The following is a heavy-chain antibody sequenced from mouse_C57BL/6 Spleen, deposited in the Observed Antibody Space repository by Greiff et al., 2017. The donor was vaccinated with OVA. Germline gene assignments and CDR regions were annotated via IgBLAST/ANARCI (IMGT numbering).Heavy chain of an antibody. J-gene: IGHJ2*01. Sequence: EVQGVESGGGLVKPGGSLKLSCAASGFTFSSYAMSWVRQTPEKRLEWVATISDGGSYTYYPDNVKGRFTISRDNAKNNLYLQMSHLKSEDTAMYYCARGPLTTGDYWGQGTTLTVSS. D-gene: IGHD1-1*01. CDR1: GFTFSSYA. V-gene: IGHV5-4*01. CDR2: ISDGGSYT. CDR3: ARGPLTTGDY.